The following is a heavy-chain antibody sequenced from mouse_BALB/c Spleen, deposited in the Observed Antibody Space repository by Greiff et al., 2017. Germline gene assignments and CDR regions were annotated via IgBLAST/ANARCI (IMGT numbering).Heavy chain of an antibody. J-gene: IGHJ1*01. V-gene: IGHV3-6*02. CDR2: ISYDGSN. CDR3: ARALTGTYFDV. CDR1: GYSITSGYY. Sequence: VQLKQSGPGLVKPSQSLSLTCSVTGYSITSGYYWNWIRQFPGNKLEWMGYISYDGSNNYNPSLKNRISITRDTSKNQFFLKLNSVTTEDTATYYCARALTGTYFDVWGAGTTVTVSS. D-gene: IGHD4-1*01.